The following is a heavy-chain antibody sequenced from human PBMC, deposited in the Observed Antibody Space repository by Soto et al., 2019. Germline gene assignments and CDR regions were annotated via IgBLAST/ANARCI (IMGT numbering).Heavy chain of an antibody. Sequence: PGGSLRLSCAASKFTFSSYAMSWVRQAPGKGLEWVSGISCNSGSICYADSVKGRFTISRDNAKNTLYLQMNSLRADDTAVYYCARGELGPWYFDLWGRGTLVTVSS. CDR3: ARGELGPWYFDL. V-gene: IGHV3-23*01. D-gene: IGHD1-7*01. CDR1: KFTFSSYA. CDR2: ISCNSGSI. J-gene: IGHJ2*01.